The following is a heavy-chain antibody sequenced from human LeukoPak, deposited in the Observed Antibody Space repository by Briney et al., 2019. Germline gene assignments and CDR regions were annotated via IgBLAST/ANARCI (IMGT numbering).Heavy chain of an antibody. CDR3: ARGGRWLQLGPLGY. Sequence: SETLSLTCAVYGESFSGYYWSWIRQPPGKGLEWIGEINHSGSTNYNPSLKSRVTISVDTSKNQFSLKLSSVTAADTAVYYCARGGRWLQLGPLGYWGQGTLVTVSS. CDR1: GESFSGYY. D-gene: IGHD5-24*01. J-gene: IGHJ4*02. V-gene: IGHV4-34*01. CDR2: INHSGST.